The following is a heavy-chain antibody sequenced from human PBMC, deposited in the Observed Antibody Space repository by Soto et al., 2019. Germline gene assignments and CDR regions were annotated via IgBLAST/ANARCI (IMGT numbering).Heavy chain of an antibody. CDR2: ISAYNGNT. CDR3: ARDRKYNWNYEDYFDY. CDR1: GYTFTSYG. V-gene: IGHV1-18*01. Sequence: ASVKVSCKASGYTFTSYGISWVRHAPGRGLEWMGWISAYNGNTNYAQKLQGRVTMTTDTSTSTAYMELRSLRSDDTAVYYCARDRKYNWNYEDYFDYWGQGTLVTVSS. J-gene: IGHJ4*02. D-gene: IGHD1-7*01.